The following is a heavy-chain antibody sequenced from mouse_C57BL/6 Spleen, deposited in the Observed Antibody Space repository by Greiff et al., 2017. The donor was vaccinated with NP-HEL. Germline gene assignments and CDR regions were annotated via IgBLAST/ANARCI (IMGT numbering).Heavy chain of an antibody. V-gene: IGHV1-66*01. J-gene: IGHJ2*01. Sequence: VQLQQSGPELVKPGASVKISCKASGYSFTSYYIHWVKQRPGQGLEWIGWIYPGSGNTKYNEKFKGKATLTADTSSSTAYMQRSSLTSEDSAVYYCAREGGSSYCDYWGQGTTLTVSS. CDR1: GYSFTSYY. D-gene: IGHD1-1*01. CDR2: IYPGSGNT. CDR3: AREGGSSYCDY.